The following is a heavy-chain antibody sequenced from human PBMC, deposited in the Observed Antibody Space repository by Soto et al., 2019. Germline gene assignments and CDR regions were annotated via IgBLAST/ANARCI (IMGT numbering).Heavy chain of an antibody. D-gene: IGHD3-3*01. Sequence: GASVKVSCKASGYTFTSYYMHWVRQAPGQGLEWMGIINPSGGSTSYAQKFQGRVTMTRDTSTSTVYMELSSLRSEDTAVYYCARDRAWSGGALGAFDIWGQGTMVTVSS. CDR3: ARDRAWSGGALGAFDI. CDR2: INPSGGST. J-gene: IGHJ3*02. CDR1: GYTFTSYY. V-gene: IGHV1-46*01.